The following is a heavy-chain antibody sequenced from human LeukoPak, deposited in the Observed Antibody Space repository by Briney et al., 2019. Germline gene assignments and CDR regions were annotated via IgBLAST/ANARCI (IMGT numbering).Heavy chain of an antibody. CDR2: ISYDGSNK. V-gene: IGHV3-30-3*01. J-gene: IGHJ1*01. CDR1: GFTFSSYA. D-gene: IGHD2-15*01. Sequence: GGSLRLSCAASGFTFSSYAMHWVRQAPGKGLEWVAVISYDGSNKYYADSVKGRFTISRDNSKNTLYLQMNSLRAEDTAVYYCAEGLQYCSGGSCREYFQHWGQGTLVTVSS. CDR3: AEGLQYCSGGSCREYFQH.